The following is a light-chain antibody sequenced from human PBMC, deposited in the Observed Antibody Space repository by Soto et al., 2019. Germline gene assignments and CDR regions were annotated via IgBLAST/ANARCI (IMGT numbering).Light chain of an antibody. CDR3: QQYNSYSPT. V-gene: IGKV1-5*01. J-gene: IGKJ1*01. CDR1: QSISSW. Sequence: DIQMTKSPSTLSASVGDRVTITCRASQSISSWLAWYQQKPGKAPKFLIYDASSLESGVPSRFSGSGSGTEFTLTISSLQPDDFATYYCQQYNSYSPTFGQGTKVEIK. CDR2: DAS.